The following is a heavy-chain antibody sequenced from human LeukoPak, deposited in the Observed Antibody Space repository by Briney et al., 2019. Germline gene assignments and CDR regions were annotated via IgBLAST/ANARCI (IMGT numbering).Heavy chain of an antibody. CDR3: ARDPELSNSMFDS. J-gene: IGHJ4*02. CDR1: GGSISSSSYY. Sequence: PSETLSLTCTVSGGSISSSSYYWGWIRQPPGKGLEWIGSIYYSGSTYYNPSLKSRVTISVDTSKNQFSLKLSSVTAADTAVYYCARDPELSNSMFDSWGQGTLVTVSS. D-gene: IGHD4-11*01. CDR2: IYYSGST. V-gene: IGHV4-39*02.